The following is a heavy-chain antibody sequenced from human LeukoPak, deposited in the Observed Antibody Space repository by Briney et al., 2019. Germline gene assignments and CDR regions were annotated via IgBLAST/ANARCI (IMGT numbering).Heavy chain of an antibody. D-gene: IGHD1-1*01. Sequence: GGSLRLSCAASGFTFNNAWMNWVRQAPGKGLEWFGRILSLTNGGTTDYAAPVKGRFTISRDDSKNTVYLQMNSLKTEDTAVYYCTNWNAARFDFWGQGTLVTVSS. J-gene: IGHJ4*02. CDR1: GFTFNNAW. V-gene: IGHV3-15*01. CDR2: ILSLTNGGTT. CDR3: TNWNAARFDF.